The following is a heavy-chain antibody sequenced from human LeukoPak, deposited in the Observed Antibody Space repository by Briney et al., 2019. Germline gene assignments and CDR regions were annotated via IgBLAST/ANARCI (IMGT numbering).Heavy chain of an antibody. Sequence: SETLSLTCTVSGGSISSYYWSWIRQPPGKGLEWIGEINHSGSTNYNPSLKSRVTISVDTSKNQFSLKLSSVTAADTAVYYCARTSAYYYDSSGYYWGYYFDYWGQGTLVTVSS. CDR3: ARTSAYYYDSSGYYWGYYFDY. D-gene: IGHD3-22*01. V-gene: IGHV4-34*01. CDR2: INHSGST. CDR1: GGSISSYY. J-gene: IGHJ4*02.